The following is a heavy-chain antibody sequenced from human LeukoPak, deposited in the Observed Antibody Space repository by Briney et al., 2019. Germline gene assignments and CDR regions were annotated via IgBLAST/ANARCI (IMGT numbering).Heavy chain of an antibody. CDR2: INPNSGGT. Sequence: GASVKVSCKASGYTYSDYYMHWVRQAPGQGLEWMGWINPNSGGTNYAQKFQGRVTMPRDTSITTTYMELSRLTFDDTAVYYCAKSSGNSYMYNFDYWGQGTLVTVSS. J-gene: IGHJ4*02. CDR3: AKSSGNSYMYNFDY. CDR1: GYTYSDYY. D-gene: IGHD5-18*01. V-gene: IGHV1-2*02.